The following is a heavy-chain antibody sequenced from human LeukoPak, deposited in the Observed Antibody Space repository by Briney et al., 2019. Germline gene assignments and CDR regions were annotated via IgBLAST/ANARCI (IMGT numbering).Heavy chain of an antibody. J-gene: IGHJ5*02. CDR1: GFTFSSYA. V-gene: IGHV4-34*01. D-gene: IGHD6-13*01. CDR2: INHSGST. CDR3: ARVAAAAGSVRFDP. Sequence: GSLRLSCAASGFTFSSYAMSWVRQPPGKGLEWIGEINHSGSTNYNPSLKSRVTISVDTSKNQFSLKLSSVTAADTAVYYCARVAAAAGSVRFDPWGQGTLVTVSS.